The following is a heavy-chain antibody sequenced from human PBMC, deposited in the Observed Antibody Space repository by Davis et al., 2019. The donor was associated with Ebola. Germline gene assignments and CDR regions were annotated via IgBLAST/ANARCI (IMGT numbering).Heavy chain of an antibody. J-gene: IGHJ4*02. Sequence: GGSLRLSCAASGFTFSSYSMNWVRQAPGKGLEWVSYISSSSSTTYYADSVKGRFTISRDNSKNTLYLQMNSLRAEDTAVYYCAKDPRTTRLGAIFDYWGQGTLVTVSS. CDR3: AKDPRTTRLGAIFDY. CDR2: ISSSSSTT. D-gene: IGHD1-26*01. V-gene: IGHV3-48*01. CDR1: GFTFSSYS.